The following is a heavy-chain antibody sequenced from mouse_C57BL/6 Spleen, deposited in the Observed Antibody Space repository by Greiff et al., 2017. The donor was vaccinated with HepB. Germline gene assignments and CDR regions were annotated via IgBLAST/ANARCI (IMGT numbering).Heavy chain of an antibody. CDR3: ARSPSYLYYAMDY. D-gene: IGHD5-5*01. CDR2: IYPRDGST. V-gene: IGHV1-85*01. J-gene: IGHJ4*01. CDR1: GYTFTSYD. Sequence: QVQLQHSGPELVKPGASVKLSCKASGYTFTSYDINWVKQRPGQGLEWIGWIYPRDGSTKYNEKFKGKATLTVDTSSSTAYMELHSLTSEDSAVYFCARSPSYLYYAMDYWGQGTSVTVSS.